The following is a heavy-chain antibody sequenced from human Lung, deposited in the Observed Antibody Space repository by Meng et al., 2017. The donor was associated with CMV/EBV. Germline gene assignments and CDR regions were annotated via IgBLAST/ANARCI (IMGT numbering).Heavy chain of an antibody. D-gene: IGHD2/OR15-2a*01. Sequence: ASAKVSXKASGYTFSNYDIIWVRQASGQGLEWVGWMNPNRGNTAYAKKFQGRVTMTRDTSTSLAYMELSNLRSGDTAVYYCARGQVQCSTINCHDYRFSGMDVWGQGXTVTVSS. CDR3: ARGQVQCSTINCHDYRFSGMDV. CDR2: MNPNRGNT. CDR1: GYTFSNYD. V-gene: IGHV1-8*01. J-gene: IGHJ6*02.